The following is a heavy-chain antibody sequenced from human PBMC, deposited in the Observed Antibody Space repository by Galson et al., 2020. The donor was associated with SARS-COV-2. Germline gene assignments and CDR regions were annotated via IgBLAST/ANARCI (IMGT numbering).Heavy chain of an antibody. D-gene: IGHD6-19*01. CDR3: ARGLVSDY. J-gene: IGHJ4*02. CDR2: IYGGGST. Sequence: AGSLRLSCAASGFTVSGRYLSWVRQAPGKGLEWVSVIYGGGSTHYADSVKGRFTISRDNSKNTLYLQMNSLRAEDTAVYYCARGLVSDYWGQGTLVSVSS. CDR1: GFTVSGRY. V-gene: IGHV3-53*01.